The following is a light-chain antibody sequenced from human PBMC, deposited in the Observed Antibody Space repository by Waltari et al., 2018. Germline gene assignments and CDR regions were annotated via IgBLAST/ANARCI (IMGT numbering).Light chain of an antibody. CDR3: QQSYSTPRT. CDR1: QSISTY. J-gene: IGKJ1*01. V-gene: IGKV1-39*01. CDR2: AAS. Sequence: DIQVTQSPSSLSASVGDRVTITCRTSQSISTYINWYQHKSGKAPKLLIYAASSLQSGVPSRFSGSGSGTDFTLTISSLQPQDFATYYCQQSYSTPRTFGQGTKVEIK.